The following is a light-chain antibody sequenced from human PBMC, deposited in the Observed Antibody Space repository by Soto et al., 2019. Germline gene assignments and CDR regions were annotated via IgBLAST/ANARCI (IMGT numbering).Light chain of an antibody. Sequence: EIVLTQSPGTLSLSPGERATLSCRASQSVSSSYLAWYQQKPGQAPRLLIYGASSRATGIPDRFSGSGSGTDFTIPISRLKPEFFAVYYRQQYGSFSLTFGGGTKVDIK. J-gene: IGKJ4*01. CDR1: QSVSSSY. CDR3: QQYGSFSLT. V-gene: IGKV3-20*01. CDR2: GAS.